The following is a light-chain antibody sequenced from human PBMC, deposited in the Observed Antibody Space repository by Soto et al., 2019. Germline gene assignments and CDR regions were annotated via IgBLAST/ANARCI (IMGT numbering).Light chain of an antibody. CDR3: QQYYSWPWT. V-gene: IGKV3D-15*01. J-gene: IGKJ1*01. CDR2: EAS. CDR1: QSIDSD. Sequence: EIVMTQSSATLSVSPGERVILSCRAGQSIDSDLAWYQQKPGQGPRFLIYEASTRATGTPARFSGSGSGTQFTLTSSSFQSEDSALYYFQQYYSWPWTCGQGTKVDIK.